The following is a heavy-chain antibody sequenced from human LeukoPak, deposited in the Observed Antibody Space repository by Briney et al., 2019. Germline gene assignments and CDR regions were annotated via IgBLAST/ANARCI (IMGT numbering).Heavy chain of an antibody. J-gene: IGHJ4*02. CDR3: ARTRLAGCSGGSCYRVGY. CDR2: IKQDGSEK. CDR1: GFTFSSYW. D-gene: IGHD2-15*01. V-gene: IGHV3-7*01. Sequence: QPGGSLRLSCAASGFTFSSYWMSWVRQAPGKGLEWVANIKQDGSEKYYVDSVKGRFTISRDNAKNSLYLQMNSLRAEDTAVYYCARTRLAGCSGGSCYRVGYWGQGTLVTVSS.